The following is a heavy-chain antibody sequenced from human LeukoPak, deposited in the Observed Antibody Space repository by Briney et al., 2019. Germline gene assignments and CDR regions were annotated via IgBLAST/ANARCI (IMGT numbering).Heavy chain of an antibody. CDR3: AREFSSKLEWLAYVTGDDAFDV. J-gene: IGHJ3*01. CDR2: VNPKTGGT. D-gene: IGHD3-3*01. V-gene: IGHV1-2*02. CDR1: GYSFTGYH. Sequence: APVKVSCKAFGYSFTGYHLHWVRQAPRQGLEWMGWVNPKTGGTNYARKFQGRVTMTRDTSINTVNMELSRLTSDDPAVYYCAREFSSKLEWLAYVTGDDAFDVWGQGTMITVS.